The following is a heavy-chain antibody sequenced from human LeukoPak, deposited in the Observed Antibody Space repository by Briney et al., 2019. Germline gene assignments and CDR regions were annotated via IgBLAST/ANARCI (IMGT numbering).Heavy chain of an antibody. V-gene: IGHV1-18*01. CDR2: ISAYNGNT. CDR3: ARLVGATTDYYYYMDV. D-gene: IGHD1-26*01. Sequence: GASVKVSCKASGYTFTSYGISWVRQAPGQGLEWMGWISAYNGNTNFAQKLQGRVTMTTDSSTGTAYMELRSLRSEDTAVYYCARLVGATTDYYYYMDVWGKGTTVTVSS. CDR1: GYTFTSYG. J-gene: IGHJ6*03.